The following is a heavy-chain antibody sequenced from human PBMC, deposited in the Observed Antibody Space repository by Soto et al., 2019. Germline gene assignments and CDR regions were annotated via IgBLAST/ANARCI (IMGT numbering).Heavy chain of an antibody. CDR1: GFTFSSYS. D-gene: IGHD2-8*01. J-gene: IGHJ3*02. CDR3: ARDRIVLMVYAYAHGPFDI. V-gene: IGHV3-48*02. Sequence: PGGSLRLSCAASGFTFSSYSMNWVRQAPGKXLEWVSYISSSSSTIYYADSVKGRFTISRDNAKNSLYLQMNSLRDEDTAVYYCARDRIVLMVYAYAHGPFDIWGQGTMVTVSS. CDR2: ISSSSSTI.